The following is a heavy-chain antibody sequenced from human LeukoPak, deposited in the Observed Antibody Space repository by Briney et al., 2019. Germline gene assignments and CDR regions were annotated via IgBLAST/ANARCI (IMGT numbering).Heavy chain of an antibody. J-gene: IGHJ6*03. D-gene: IGHD6-25*01. CDR1: GGSISGSSYY. Sequence: PSETLSLTCTVSGGSISGSSYYWGWIRQPPGKGLEWIGSIYYSGSTYYNPSLKSRVTISVDTSKNQFSLKLSSVTAADTAVYYCARSGDSGYYYYYYMDVWGKGTTVTVSS. CDR3: ARSGDSGYYYYYYMDV. V-gene: IGHV4-39*01. CDR2: IYYSGST.